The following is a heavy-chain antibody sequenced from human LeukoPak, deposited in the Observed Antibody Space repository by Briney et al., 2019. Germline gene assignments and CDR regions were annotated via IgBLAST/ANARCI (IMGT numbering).Heavy chain of an antibody. D-gene: IGHD2-2*01. J-gene: IGHJ3*02. CDR3: ARGSDIVVIDI. CDR2: INPNSGGT. Sequence: ASVKVSCKXSGYTFIGYYMHWVRQAPRQGLEWMGWINPNSGGTNYSQKFQGRVTMTRDTSISTAYMELSRLSSDDTAVYYCARGSDIVVIDIWGQGTMVTVSS. CDR1: GYTFIGYY. V-gene: IGHV1-2*02.